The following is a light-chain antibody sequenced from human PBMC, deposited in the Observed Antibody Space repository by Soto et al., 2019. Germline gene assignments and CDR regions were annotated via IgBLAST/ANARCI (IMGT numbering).Light chain of an antibody. CDR3: QQYNPWRSSN. J-gene: IGKJ5*01. Sequence: EIVLTQSPESLCLGPGGRATLSCRASQSVYSSLVWYQQKPGQAPMLLIFGASNRATGIPARCSGSATGTEFTLTIASLQSEDFAVYYCQQYNPWRSSNFGQGARLEIK. CDR2: GAS. V-gene: IGKV3D-15*01. CDR1: QSVYSS.